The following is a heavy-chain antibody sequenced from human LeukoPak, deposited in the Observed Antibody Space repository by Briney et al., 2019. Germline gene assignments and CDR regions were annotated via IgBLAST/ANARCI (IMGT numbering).Heavy chain of an antibody. Sequence: ASVKVSCKASGYTLTSYGISWVRQAPGQGLEWMGWITAYNGNTNYAQKLQGRVTMTTDTSTSTAYLELRSLRSDDTAVYYCARAPPVYCSSTSCSRYYYGMDVWGQGTTVTVSS. V-gene: IGHV1-18*01. CDR2: ITAYNGNT. CDR3: ARAPPVYCSSTSCSRYYYGMDV. CDR1: GYTLTSYG. J-gene: IGHJ6*01. D-gene: IGHD2-2*01.